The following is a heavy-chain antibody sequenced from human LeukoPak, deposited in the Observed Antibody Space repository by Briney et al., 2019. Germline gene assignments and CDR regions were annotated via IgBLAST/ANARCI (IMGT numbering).Heavy chain of an antibody. D-gene: IGHD1-26*01. Sequence: RASVKVSCKASGGTFSSYAISWVRQAPGQGLEWMGRIIPILGIANYAQKFQGRVTITADKSTSTAYMELSSLRSEDTAVYYCARWEWELLFFDYWGQGTLVTVSS. CDR1: GGTFSSYA. CDR3: ARWEWELLFFDY. CDR2: IIPILGIA. J-gene: IGHJ4*02. V-gene: IGHV1-69*04.